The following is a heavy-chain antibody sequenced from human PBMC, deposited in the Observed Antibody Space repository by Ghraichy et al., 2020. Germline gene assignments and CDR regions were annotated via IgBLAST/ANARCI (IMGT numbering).Heavy chain of an antibody. Sequence: GGSLRLSCAASGFTFSSYAMSWVRQAPGKGLEWVSAISGSGGSTYYADSVKGRFTISRDNSKNTLYLQMNSLRAEDTAVYYCAKGSPITIFLSPTYYYYYGMDVWSQGTTVTVSS. CDR3: AKGSPITIFLSPTYYYYYGMDV. CDR2: ISGSGGST. CDR1: GFTFSSYA. D-gene: IGHD3-9*01. J-gene: IGHJ6*02. V-gene: IGHV3-23*01.